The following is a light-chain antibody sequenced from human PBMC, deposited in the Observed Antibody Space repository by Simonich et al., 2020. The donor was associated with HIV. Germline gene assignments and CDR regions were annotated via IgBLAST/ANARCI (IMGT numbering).Light chain of an antibody. Sequence: IQLTQSPSFLSASVGDRVTTTCRASQGISSYLAWYQQKPGKAPKLLIYAASTLQSGVPSRFSGSGSGTEFTLTISSLQPEDFATYYCQQLNSYPPFTFGPGTKVDIK. CDR2: AAS. J-gene: IGKJ3*01. CDR3: QQLNSYPPFT. CDR1: QGISSY. V-gene: IGKV1-9*01.